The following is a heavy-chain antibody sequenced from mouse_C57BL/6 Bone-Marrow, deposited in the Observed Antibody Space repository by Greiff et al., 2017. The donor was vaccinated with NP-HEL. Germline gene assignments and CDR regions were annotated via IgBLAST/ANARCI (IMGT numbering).Heavy chain of an antibody. D-gene: IGHD2-5*01. J-gene: IGHJ1*03. Sequence: DVQLQESGPGLVKPSQSLSLTCSVTGYSIPSGYYWNWIRQFPGNKLEWMGYISYDGSNNYNPSLKNRISITRDTSKNQFFLKLNSVTTEDTATYYCAIYYSNFYWYFDVWGTGTTVTVSS. CDR3: AIYYSNFYWYFDV. V-gene: IGHV3-6*01. CDR1: GYSIPSGYY. CDR2: ISYDGSN.